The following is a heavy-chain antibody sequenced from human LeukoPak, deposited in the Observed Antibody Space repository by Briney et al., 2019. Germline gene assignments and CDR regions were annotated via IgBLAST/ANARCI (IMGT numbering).Heavy chain of an antibody. CDR3: AKDQRRARSSSFDN. D-gene: IGHD2-15*01. J-gene: IGHJ4*02. Sequence: GGSLRLSCAASGFTFRSYGMHWVRQAPGKGLEWVAYISYDGSNKYYADSVKGRVTISRDNSKNTLSLQMNTLRGEDTAVYYCAKDQRRARSSSFDNWGQGTLVIVSS. CDR1: GFTFRSYG. CDR2: ISYDGSNK. V-gene: IGHV3-30*02.